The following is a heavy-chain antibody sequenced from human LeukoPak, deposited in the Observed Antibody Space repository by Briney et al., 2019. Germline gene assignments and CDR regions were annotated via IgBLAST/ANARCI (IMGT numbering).Heavy chain of an antibody. CDR1: GYTFTGYY. Sequence: VASVKVSCKASGYTFTGYYMHWVRQAPGQGLEWMGWINPNSGGTNYAQKFQGRVTMTRDTSISTAYMELSRLRSDDTAVYYCARDRPVLLWFGELYPSLYYYYGMDVWGQGTTVTVSS. J-gene: IGHJ6*02. CDR2: INPNSGGT. CDR3: ARDRPVLLWFGELYPSLYYYYGMDV. V-gene: IGHV1-2*02. D-gene: IGHD3-10*01.